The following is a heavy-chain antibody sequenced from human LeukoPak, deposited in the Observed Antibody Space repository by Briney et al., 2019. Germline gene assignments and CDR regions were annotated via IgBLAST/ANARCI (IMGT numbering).Heavy chain of an antibody. CDR2: ISYDGSNE. D-gene: IGHD1-1*01. Sequence: PGRSLRLSCAASGFTFSSYGMHWVRQAPGKGLEWVAVISYDGSNEYYADSVKGRFTISRDNSKNTVYLQMNSLRVEDTAIYYCARGQEFDDGVFDSWGQGTLVTVSS. CDR3: ARGQEFDDGVFDS. CDR1: GFTFSSYG. V-gene: IGHV3-30*03. J-gene: IGHJ4*02.